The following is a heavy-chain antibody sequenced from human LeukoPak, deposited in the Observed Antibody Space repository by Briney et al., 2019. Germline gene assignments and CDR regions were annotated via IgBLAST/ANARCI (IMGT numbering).Heavy chain of an antibody. V-gene: IGHV3-23*01. CDR3: AKGRYYHDNSDAFEI. J-gene: IGHJ3*02. Sequence: GGSLRLSCAASGFTFSSYAISWVRQAPGKGLEGVSAISGSGGSTYYADSVKGRFTISRDNAKNTLYLQMNSLRAEDTAVYQCAKGRYYHDNSDAFEIWGQGTMVTVSS. CDR1: GFTFSSYA. CDR2: ISGSGGST. D-gene: IGHD3-22*01.